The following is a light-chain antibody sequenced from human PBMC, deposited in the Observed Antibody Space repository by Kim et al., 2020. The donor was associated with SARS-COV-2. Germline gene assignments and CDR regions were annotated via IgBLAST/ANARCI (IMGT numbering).Light chain of an antibody. CDR1: SSDICGYTY. V-gene: IGLV2-14*04. J-gene: IGLJ2*01. CDR3: SSYTSSNPLI. Sequence: GQSITISCTGASSDICGYTYVSWYQQHPGKAPKLMIYDVTKRPSGVSNRFSGSKSGNTASLTISGLQAEDEADYFCSSYTSSNPLIFGGGTKLTVL. CDR2: DVT.